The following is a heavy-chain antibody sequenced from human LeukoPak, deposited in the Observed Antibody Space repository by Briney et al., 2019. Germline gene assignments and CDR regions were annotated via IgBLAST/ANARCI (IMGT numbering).Heavy chain of an antibody. CDR2: IYISGST. Sequence: SETLSLTCTVSGGSISSYYWSWIRQPPGKGLEWIGRIYISGSTNYNPSLKSRVTISVDTSKNQFSLKLSSVTAADTAVYYCARAHYYGSISIDYWGQGTLVTVSS. V-gene: IGHV4-4*08. CDR3: ARAHYYGSISIDY. D-gene: IGHD3-10*01. CDR1: GGSISSYY. J-gene: IGHJ4*02.